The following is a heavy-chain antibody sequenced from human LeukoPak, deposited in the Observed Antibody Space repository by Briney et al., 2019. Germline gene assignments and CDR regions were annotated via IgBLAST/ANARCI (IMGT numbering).Heavy chain of an antibody. J-gene: IGHJ6*03. CDR2: ISYDGSNK. Sequence: GGSLRLSCAASGFTFSSYAMHWVRQAPGKGLEWVAVISYDGSNKYYADSVKGRFTISRDNSKNTLYLQMNSLRAEDTAVYYCAKKGSSAPPYYYYMDVWGKGTTVTISS. CDR1: GFTFSSYA. CDR3: AKKGSSAPPYYYYMDV. V-gene: IGHV3-30*04. D-gene: IGHD2-2*01.